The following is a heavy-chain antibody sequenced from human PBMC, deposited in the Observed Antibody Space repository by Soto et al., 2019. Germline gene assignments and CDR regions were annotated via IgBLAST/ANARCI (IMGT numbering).Heavy chain of an antibody. CDR3: AKDQVDTAMVPVMDAFDI. D-gene: IGHD5-18*01. CDR1: GFTFSSYA. V-gene: IGHV3-23*01. Sequence: EVQLLESGGGLVQPGGSLRLSCAASGFTFSSYAMSWVRQAPGKGLEWVSAISGSGGSTYYADSVKGRFTISRDNSKNTLYLQMNSLRAEDTAVYYCAKDQVDTAMVPVMDAFDIWGQGTMVTVSS. J-gene: IGHJ3*02. CDR2: ISGSGGST.